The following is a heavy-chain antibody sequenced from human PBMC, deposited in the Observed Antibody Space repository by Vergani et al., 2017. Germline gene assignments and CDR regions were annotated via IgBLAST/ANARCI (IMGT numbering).Heavy chain of an antibody. V-gene: IGHV3-33*01. Sequence: QVQLVESGGGVVQPGRSLRLSCAASGFTFSSYGMHWVRQAPGKGLEWVAVIWYDGSNKYYADSVKGRFTISRDNSKNTLYLQMNSLRAEDTAVYYCARERVLRFWEWFPGWVDPWGQGTLVTVSS. D-gene: IGHD3-3*01. J-gene: IGHJ5*02. CDR1: GFTFSSYG. CDR3: ARERVLRFWEWFPGWVDP. CDR2: IWYDGSNK.